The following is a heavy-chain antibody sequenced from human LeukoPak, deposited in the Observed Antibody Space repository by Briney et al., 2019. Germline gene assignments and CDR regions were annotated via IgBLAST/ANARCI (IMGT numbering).Heavy chain of an antibody. J-gene: IGHJ5*02. V-gene: IGHV3-48*03. CDR3: ARAYSSSSAWFDP. CDR2: ISSSGSTI. Sequence: PGGSLRLSCAASGFTFSSYEMNWVRQAPGMGLEWVSYISSSGSTIYYADSVKGRFTVSRDNAKNSLYLQMNSLRAEDTAVYYCARAYSSSSAWFDPWGQGTLVTVSS. D-gene: IGHD6-6*01. CDR1: GFTFSSYE.